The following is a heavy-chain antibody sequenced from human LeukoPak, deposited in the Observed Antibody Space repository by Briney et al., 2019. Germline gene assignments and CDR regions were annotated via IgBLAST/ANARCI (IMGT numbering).Heavy chain of an antibody. CDR1: GGSISSGSYY. V-gene: IGHV4-61*02. J-gene: IGHJ5*02. D-gene: IGHD2-21*02. CDR3: ARERGAYCGGDCYANWFDP. Sequence: SETLSLTCTVSGGSISSGSYYWSWIRQPAGKGLKWIGRIYTSGSTNYNPSLKSRVTISVDTSKNQFSLKLSSVTAADTAMYYCARERGAYCGGDCYANWFDPWGQGTLVTVSS. CDR2: IYTSGST.